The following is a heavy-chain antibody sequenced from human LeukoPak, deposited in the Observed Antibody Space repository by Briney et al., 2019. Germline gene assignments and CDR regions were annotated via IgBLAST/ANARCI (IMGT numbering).Heavy chain of an antibody. CDR3: AKDLRSTSSRGAIDY. D-gene: IGHD6-6*01. Sequence: PGGSLRLSCAASGFIFSNYVMTWVRQAPGKGLEWVSGISGSGGTTYYADSVKGRFTISRDNPKNTLYLQINSLRAEDTAVYYCAKDLRSTSSRGAIDYWGQGTLVTVSS. CDR1: GFIFSNYV. CDR2: ISGSGGTT. J-gene: IGHJ4*02. V-gene: IGHV3-23*01.